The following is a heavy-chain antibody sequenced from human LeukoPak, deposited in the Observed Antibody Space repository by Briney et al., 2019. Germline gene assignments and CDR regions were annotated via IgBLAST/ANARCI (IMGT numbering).Heavy chain of an antibody. CDR1: GYTFTSYG. Sequence: ASVTVSCTASGYTFTSYGISWVRQAPGQGLEWMGWISAYNGNTNYAQKLQGRVTMTTDTSTGTAYMELRSLRSDDTAVYYCARDESIVGATHDYWGQGTLVTVSS. J-gene: IGHJ4*02. CDR3: ARDESIVGATHDY. D-gene: IGHD1-26*01. V-gene: IGHV1-18*01. CDR2: ISAYNGNT.